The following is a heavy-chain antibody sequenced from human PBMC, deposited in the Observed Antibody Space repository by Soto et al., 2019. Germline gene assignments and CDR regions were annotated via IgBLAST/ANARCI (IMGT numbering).Heavy chain of an antibody. J-gene: IGHJ1*01. CDR2: ISAYIGNT. V-gene: IGHV1-18*01. Sequence: GASVXVSCKASGYTFTSYGISWVRQAPGQGLEWMGGISAYIGNTNYAQKLQGRVTITTDKSTSTAYMELSSLRSDDTAVYYCAREFYDSSGYYYHYAEYFQHWGQGTLVTVSS. CDR1: GYTFTSYG. CDR3: AREFYDSSGYYYHYAEYFQH. D-gene: IGHD3-22*01.